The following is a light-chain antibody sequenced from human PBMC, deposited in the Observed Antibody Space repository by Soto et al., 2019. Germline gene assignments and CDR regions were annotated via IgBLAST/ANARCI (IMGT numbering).Light chain of an antibody. V-gene: IGKV3-15*01. CDR3: QQYNTWPWT. Sequence: EIVMTQSPATLSVSPGERATLSCRASQSVSTNLAWYQQKPGQAPRLLIYGASTRATGIPARFSGSASGTEFTLTISSLHSEDFAVYYCQQYNTWPWTFGQGTKVEIK. J-gene: IGKJ1*01. CDR1: QSVSTN. CDR2: GAS.